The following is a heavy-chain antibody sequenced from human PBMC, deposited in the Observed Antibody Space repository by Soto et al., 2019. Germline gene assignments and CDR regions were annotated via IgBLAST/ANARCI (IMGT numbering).Heavy chain of an antibody. CDR3: AKTRGAMIYAISVYGMDV. V-gene: IGHV3-23*01. D-gene: IGHD2-8*01. CDR1: GFTFSSFA. CDR2: ISGSADST. Sequence: EVQLLESGGGLVQPGGSLRLSCAASGFTFSSFALNWVRQAPGKGLEWVSIISGSADSTFYADSVKGRFTISRDNSKNMLYLQINSLRAEDTAVYYCAKTRGAMIYAISVYGMDVWGQGTTVTVYS. J-gene: IGHJ6*02.